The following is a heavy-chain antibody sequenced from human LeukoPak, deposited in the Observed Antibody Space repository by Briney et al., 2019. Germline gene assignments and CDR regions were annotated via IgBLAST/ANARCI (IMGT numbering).Heavy chain of an antibody. V-gene: IGHV3-33*01. CDR3: ARLTWICSNGVCYSGFDY. Sequence: AGGSLRLSCAASGFTFSSYDMHWVRQAPGKGLEWVAVIWYDGSNKYYADSVKGRFTISRDNSKNSLYLQMNSLRAEDTAIYYCARLTWICSNGVCYSGFDYWGQGTLVTVSS. J-gene: IGHJ4*02. D-gene: IGHD2-8*01. CDR1: GFTFSSYD. CDR2: IWYDGSNK.